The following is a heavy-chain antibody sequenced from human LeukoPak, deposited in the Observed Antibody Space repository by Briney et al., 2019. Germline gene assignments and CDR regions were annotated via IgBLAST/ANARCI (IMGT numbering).Heavy chain of an antibody. J-gene: IGHJ5*02. CDR1: GFSFTDFY. CDR2: IDDDGRSK. CDR3: ARDGSGGLDP. V-gene: IGHV3-74*01. D-gene: IGHD2-15*01. Sequence: GGSLRLSCAASGFSFTDFYIHWVRQAPGKGLVWVSRIDDDGRSKSYADFLKGRFAVSRDNARKMVYLEMNSLRPEDTAVYYCARDGSGGLDPWGQGTLVTVPS.